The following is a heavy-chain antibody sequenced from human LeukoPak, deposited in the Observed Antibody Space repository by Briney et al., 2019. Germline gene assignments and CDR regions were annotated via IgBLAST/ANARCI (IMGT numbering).Heavy chain of an antibody. D-gene: IGHD2-2*02. V-gene: IGHV3-7*01. J-gene: IGHJ4*02. Sequence: PSETLSLTXAVYVGSFSGYYWSWIRQPPGKGLEWVTNIKQDGSEEYYTDSVKGRFIISRDNARNSLYLQMNSLRVEDTGVYFCSRHEGDPYPPHDYWGQGTLVTASS. CDR2: IKQDGSEE. CDR1: VGSFSGYY. CDR3: SRHEGDPYPPHDY.